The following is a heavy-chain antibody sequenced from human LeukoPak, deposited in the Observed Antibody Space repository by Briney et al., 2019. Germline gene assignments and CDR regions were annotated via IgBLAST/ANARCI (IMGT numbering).Heavy chain of an antibody. D-gene: IGHD4-17*01. CDR3: AKGNGDYDVD. CDR2: ISGSGSST. J-gene: IGHJ4*02. Sequence: PGGSLRLSCAASGFTFSSYGMSWVRQAPGKGLEWVSAISGSGSSTYYADSVKGRFTISRDNSKNTLYLQMSSLRAEDTAVYYCAKGNGDYDVDWGQGTLVSVSS. CDR1: GFTFSSYG. V-gene: IGHV3-23*01.